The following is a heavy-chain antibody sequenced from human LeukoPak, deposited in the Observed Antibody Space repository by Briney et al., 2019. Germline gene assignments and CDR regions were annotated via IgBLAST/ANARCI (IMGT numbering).Heavy chain of an antibody. CDR2: INHSGST. CDR3: ARDSNYGSGSYMPDY. D-gene: IGHD3-10*01. Sequence: SETLSLTCAVYGGSFSGYYWSWIRQPPGKGLEWIGEINHSGSTNYNPSLKSRVTISVDTSKNQFSLKLSSVTAADTAVYYCARDSNYGSGSYMPDYWGQGTLVTVSS. CDR1: GGSFSGYY. J-gene: IGHJ4*02. V-gene: IGHV4-34*01.